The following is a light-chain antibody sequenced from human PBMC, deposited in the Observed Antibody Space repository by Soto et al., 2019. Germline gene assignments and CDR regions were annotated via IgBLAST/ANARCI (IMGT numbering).Light chain of an antibody. V-gene: IGKV3-11*01. J-gene: IGKJ1*01. Sequence: EIVLTQSPATLSLSPGERATLSCRASQSVSSYLAWYQQKPGQAPRLLIYDAFNRATGIPARFSGSGSGTDFTLTISSLEPEDFAVYYCQQRSNWPTFGQGTKVDIK. CDR2: DAF. CDR1: QSVSSY. CDR3: QQRSNWPT.